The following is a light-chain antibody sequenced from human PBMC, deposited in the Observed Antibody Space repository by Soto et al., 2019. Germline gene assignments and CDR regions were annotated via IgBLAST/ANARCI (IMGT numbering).Light chain of an antibody. V-gene: IGKV1-5*01. CDR1: ESIFGW. CDR2: AAS. Sequence: QMTQPPSTLSGSVGSKVAITCRASESIFGWWPWYQQKPGKAPKLLIYAASSLDSPLQSRFSGSGSGTEFSLTISSLQPDDFVAYYCQQYYSYCRKFGQGTKV. J-gene: IGKJ1*01. CDR3: QQYYSYCRK.